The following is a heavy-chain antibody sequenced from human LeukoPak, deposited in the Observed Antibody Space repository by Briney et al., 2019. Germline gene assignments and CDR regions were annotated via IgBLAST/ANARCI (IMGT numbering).Heavy chain of an antibody. D-gene: IGHD3-16*01. CDR3: ARDRYYDYVWGSYTV. CDR1: GGSISSSTYY. CDR2: IYYSGST. J-gene: IGHJ4*02. V-gene: IGHV4-39*07. Sequence: SETLSLTCTVSGGSISSSTYYWGWIRQPPGKGLEWIASIYYSGSTYYNPSLKSRVTISVDTSKNQFSLKLSSVTAADTAVYYCARDRYYDYVWGSYTVWGQEPWSPSPQ.